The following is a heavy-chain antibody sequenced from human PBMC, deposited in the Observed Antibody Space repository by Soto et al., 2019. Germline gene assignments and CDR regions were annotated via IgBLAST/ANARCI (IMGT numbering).Heavy chain of an antibody. CDR3: ARSYDFWSGYRAHNYYFDY. Sequence: PSETLSLTCTVSGGSISSYYWSWIRQPPGKGLEWIGYIYYSGSTNYNPSLKSRVTISVDTSKNQFSLKLSSVTAADTAVYYCARSYDFWSGYRAHNYYFDYWGQGTLVTVS. J-gene: IGHJ4*02. D-gene: IGHD3-3*01. V-gene: IGHV4-59*01. CDR1: GGSISSYY. CDR2: IYYSGST.